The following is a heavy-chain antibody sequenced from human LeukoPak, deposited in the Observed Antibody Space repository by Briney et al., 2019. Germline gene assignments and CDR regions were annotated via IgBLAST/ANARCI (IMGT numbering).Heavy chain of an antibody. D-gene: IGHD2-15*01. J-gene: IGHJ4*02. CDR2: ISGSGDST. CDR1: GFTFSSYA. CDR3: ARPRYCSGGTCHACDY. Sequence: GGSLRLSCAASGFTFSSYAMSWVRQAPGKGLEWVSAISGSGDSTYYADSVKGRFTISRDNAQNSLYLQMNSLRAEDTAVYYCARPRYCSGGTCHACDYWGQGTLVTVSS. V-gene: IGHV3-23*01.